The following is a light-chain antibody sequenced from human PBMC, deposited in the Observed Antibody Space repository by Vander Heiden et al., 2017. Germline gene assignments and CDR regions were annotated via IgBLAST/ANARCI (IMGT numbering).Light chain of an antibody. J-gene: IGLJ2*01. CDR2: GNN. CDR1: ISNIGAGYD. CDR3: QSYDSSLSGTV. V-gene: IGLV1-40*01. Sequence: QSVLTHPPSVSGPPGQRVTISCTGIISNIGAGYDVHWYQQLPGTAPKLLMYGNNNRPSGVPDRFSGSKSGTSASLAITGLQAEDEADYYCQSYDSSLSGTVFGGGTKLTVL.